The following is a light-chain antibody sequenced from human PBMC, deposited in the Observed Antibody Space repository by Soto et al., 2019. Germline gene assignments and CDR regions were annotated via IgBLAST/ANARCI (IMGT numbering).Light chain of an antibody. J-gene: IGKJ4*01. CDR2: SAS. V-gene: IGKV1-39*01. CDR3: KESYTTPLT. CDR1: QSISNC. Sequence: QITQSPSSLSAAIGYRGNVTCRSSQSISNCLNWYQHKPGNAPKILIHSASTLESGVPSRFSGGGSGTEFNFTISSLQSEDSATYSCKESYTTPLTFGGGTKVDIK.